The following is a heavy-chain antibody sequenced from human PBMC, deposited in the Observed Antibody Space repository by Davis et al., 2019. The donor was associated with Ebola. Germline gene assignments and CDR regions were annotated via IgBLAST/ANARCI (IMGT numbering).Heavy chain of an antibody. J-gene: IGHJ6*02. CDR2: IVVGSGNT. CDR1: GFTFTSSA. D-gene: IGHD3-22*01. V-gene: IGHV1-58*01. Sequence: SVKVSCKASGFTFTSSAVQWVRQARGQRLEWIGWIVVGSGNTNYAQKFQERVTITRDMSTRTAYMELSSLRSEDTAVYYCARDRVGGYYDSSGYPTWGMDVWGQGTTVTVSS. CDR3: ARDRVGGYYDSSGYPTWGMDV.